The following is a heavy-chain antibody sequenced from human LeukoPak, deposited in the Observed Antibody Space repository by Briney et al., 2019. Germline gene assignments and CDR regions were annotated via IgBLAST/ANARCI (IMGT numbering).Heavy chain of an antibody. D-gene: IGHD3-3*02. CDR3: ARGSDSMNFDDAFDI. J-gene: IGHJ3*02. CDR2: MNPNSGNT. CDR1: GYTFTSYD. V-gene: IGHV1-8*03. Sequence: GASVKVSCKASGYTFTSYDINWVRQATGQGLEWMGWMNPNSGNTGYAQKFQGRVTITRNTSISTAYMELSSLRSEDTAVYYCARGSDSMNFDDAFDIWGQGTMVTVSS.